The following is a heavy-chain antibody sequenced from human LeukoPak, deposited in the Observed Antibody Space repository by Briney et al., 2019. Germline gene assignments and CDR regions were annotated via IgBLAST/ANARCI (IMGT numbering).Heavy chain of an antibody. CDR2: ISYDGSDE. CDR3: ASPSRGGWSHPQDY. J-gene: IGHJ4*02. CDR1: GFSFGDYA. V-gene: IGHV3-30*04. Sequence: PGGSLRLSCAASGFSFGDYAMHWVRQAPGKGLEWVALISYDGSDEYYADSVKGRFTISRDTPRNTLSLQMNSLRAEDTAVYYCASPSRGGWSHPQDYWGQGTLVTVSS. D-gene: IGHD6-19*01.